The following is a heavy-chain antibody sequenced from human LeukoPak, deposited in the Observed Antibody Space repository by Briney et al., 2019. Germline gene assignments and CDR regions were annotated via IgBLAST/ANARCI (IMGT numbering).Heavy chain of an antibody. CDR2: LSNTGNI. CDR3: ARRGDSPMIGDH. CDR1: GFTFTIDG. Sequence: GGSLRPSCPPSGFTFTIDGTNWARQAPGKGLGWLSYLSNTGNIHYAQSVEGRFTSSRDNAKSSLYLQMDGLGDEDTAVYYCARRGDSPMIGDHWGQGILVTVAS. V-gene: IGHV3-48*02. J-gene: IGHJ4*02. D-gene: IGHD3-10*02.